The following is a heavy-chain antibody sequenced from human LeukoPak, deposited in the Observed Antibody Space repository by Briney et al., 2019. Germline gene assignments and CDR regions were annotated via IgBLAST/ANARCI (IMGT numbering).Heavy chain of an antibody. CDR3: AKAQRRGSITMVRGLVLSHYGMDV. Sequence: PGRSLRLSCAASGFTFSSYGMHWVRQAPGKGLEWVAVISYDGSNKYYADSVKGRFTISRDNSKNTLYLQMNSLRAEDTAVHYCAKAQRRGSITMVRGLVLSHYGMDVWGKGTTVTVSS. CDR1: GFTFSSYG. V-gene: IGHV3-30*18. J-gene: IGHJ6*04. D-gene: IGHD3-10*01. CDR2: ISYDGSNK.